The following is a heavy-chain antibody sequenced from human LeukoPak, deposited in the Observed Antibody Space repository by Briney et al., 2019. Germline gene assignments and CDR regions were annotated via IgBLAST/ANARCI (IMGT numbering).Heavy chain of an antibody. CDR1: GFTFSSYS. V-gene: IGHV3-48*04. CDR3: ARDLSWNYVEYYYYMDV. Sequence: GGSLGLSCAASGFTFSSYSMNWVRQAPGKGLEWVSYISSSSSTIYYADSVKGRFTISRDNAKNSLYLQMNSLRAEDTAVYYCARDLSWNYVEYYYYMDVWGKGTTVTVSS. CDR2: ISSSSSTI. J-gene: IGHJ6*03. D-gene: IGHD1-7*01.